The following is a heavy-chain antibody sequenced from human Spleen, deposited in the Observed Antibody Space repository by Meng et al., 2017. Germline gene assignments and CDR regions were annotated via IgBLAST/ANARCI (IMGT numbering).Heavy chain of an antibody. V-gene: IGHV4-59*11. J-gene: IGHJ6*02. CDR3: ASSGSWGDYYYGMDV. Sequence: SETLSLTCTVSGGSLRNHCWSWIRQPPGKGLEWIGYIYSTGSTNYSPSLNSRVTISVDTSKNQFSLKLSSVTAADTAVYFCASSGSWGDYYYGMDVWGQGTTVTVSS. CDR2: IYSTGST. D-gene: IGHD1-26*01. CDR1: GGSLRNHC.